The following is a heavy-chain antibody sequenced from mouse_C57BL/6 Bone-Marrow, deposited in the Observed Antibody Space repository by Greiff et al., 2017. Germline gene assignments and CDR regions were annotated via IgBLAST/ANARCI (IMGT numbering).Heavy chain of an antibody. CDR2: ISNGGGST. CDR1: GFTFSDYY. J-gene: IGHJ4*01. CDR3: ARLPLYYDDDGYAMDY. D-gene: IGHD2-4*01. V-gene: IGHV5-12*01. Sequence: EVQLVESGGGLVQPGGSLKLSCAASGFTFSDYYMYWVRQTPEKRLEWVAYISNGGGSTYYPDTVKGRFTISRDNAKNTLYLQMSRLKSEDTAMYYCARLPLYYDDDGYAMDYWGQGTSVTVSA.